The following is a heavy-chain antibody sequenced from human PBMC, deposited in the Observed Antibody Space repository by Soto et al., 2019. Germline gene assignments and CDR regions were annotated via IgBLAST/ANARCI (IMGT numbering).Heavy chain of an antibody. CDR1: GGTFSSYA. CDR3: ARVSQDIVVVVAATHDYYYGMDV. V-gene: IGHV1-69*13. Sequence: GSSVKVSCKASGGTFSSYAISWVRQAPGQGLEWMGGIIPIFGTANYAQKFQGRVTITADESTSTAYMELSSLRSEDTAVYYCARVSQDIVVVVAATHDYYYGMDVWGQGTTVTVSS. CDR2: IIPIFGTA. D-gene: IGHD2-15*01. J-gene: IGHJ6*02.